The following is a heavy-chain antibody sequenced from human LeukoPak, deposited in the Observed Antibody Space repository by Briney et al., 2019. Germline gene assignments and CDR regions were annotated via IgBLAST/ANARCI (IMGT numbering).Heavy chain of an antibody. CDR1: GYTLTSYD. V-gene: IGHV1-8*03. J-gene: IGHJ6*03. CDR3: ARGHTTVATPGDMDV. Sequence: ASVKVSCKASGYTLTSYDINWVRQATGQEREWMGWMNPNRGNTGYAQKFQGTVTITRNTSISTAYMELSSLRSEDTAVYYDARGHTTVATPGDMDVWGKGTTVTVSS. CDR2: MNPNRGNT. D-gene: IGHD4-23*01.